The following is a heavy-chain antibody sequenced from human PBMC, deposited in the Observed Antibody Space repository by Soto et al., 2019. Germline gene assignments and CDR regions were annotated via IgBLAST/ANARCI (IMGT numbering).Heavy chain of an antibody. CDR3: AREAFWSGYSRGWFDT. V-gene: IGHV1-46*01. Sequence: ASVKVSCKASGYTFTSYYMHWVRQAPGQGLEWMGIINPSGGSTSYAQKFQGRVTMTRDTSTSTVYMELSSLRSEDTAVYYCAREAFWSGYSRGWFDTWGQGTLVTVSS. CDR1: GYTFTSYY. CDR2: INPSGGST. J-gene: IGHJ5*02. D-gene: IGHD3-3*01.